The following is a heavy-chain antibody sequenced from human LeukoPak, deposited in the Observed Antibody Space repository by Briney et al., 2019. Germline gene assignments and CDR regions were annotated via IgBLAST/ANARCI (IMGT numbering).Heavy chain of an antibody. J-gene: IGHJ4*02. CDR3: ARGYSYRFDY. CDR2: IAANGDS. Sequence: GGSLRLSCAASGFAFYNYDMHWVRQTGRDLEWVSVIAANGDSYYAGSVKGRFTISRDNGNNALYLQMNSLRDGDTAVYYCARGYSYRFDYWGQGTLVTVSS. CDR1: GFAFYNYD. D-gene: IGHD4-11*01. V-gene: IGHV3-13*01.